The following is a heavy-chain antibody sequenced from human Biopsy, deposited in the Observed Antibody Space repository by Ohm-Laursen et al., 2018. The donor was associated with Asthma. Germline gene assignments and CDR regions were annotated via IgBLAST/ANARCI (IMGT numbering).Heavy chain of an antibody. Sequence: SLRLSCAASGFTFGNFWMSWGRQTPGKGLEWVATITGDGSQKFYVDSVTGRFTISRDNSKNSLYLQMNSLRAEDTAVYYCARKIAARGGMGVWGQGTTVTVSS. D-gene: IGHD6-6*01. CDR1: GFTFGNFW. CDR3: ARKIAARGGMGV. J-gene: IGHJ6*02. CDR2: ITGDGSQK. V-gene: IGHV3-7*01.